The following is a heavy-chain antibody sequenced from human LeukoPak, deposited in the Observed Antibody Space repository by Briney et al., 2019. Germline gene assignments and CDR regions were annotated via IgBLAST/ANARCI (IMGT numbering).Heavy chain of an antibody. D-gene: IGHD6-13*01. Sequence: GGSLRLSCAASGFTFSSYEMNWVRQAPGKGLEWVSSITSSSTYIYYADSVKGRFTISRDNAKKSVYLQMNSLRAEDTAVYYCARGGVYSSRGIDYWGQGTLVTVSS. V-gene: IGHV3-21*01. CDR3: ARGGVYSSRGIDY. CDR2: ITSSSTYI. CDR1: GFTFSSYE. J-gene: IGHJ4*02.